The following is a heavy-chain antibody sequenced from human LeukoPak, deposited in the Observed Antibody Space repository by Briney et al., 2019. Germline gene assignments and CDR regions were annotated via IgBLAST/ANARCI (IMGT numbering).Heavy chain of an antibody. V-gene: IGHV4-4*02. CDR3: ARAVGGPEWLLSFDI. Sequence: ASGTLSLTCGVSGGSISSSNWWSWVRQPPGKGLEWIGEIYHSGSTNYNPSLKSRVTISVDKSKNQFSLKLNSVTAADTAVYYCARAVGGPEWLLSFDIWGQGTMVTVSS. CDR2: IYHSGST. J-gene: IGHJ3*02. CDR1: GGSISSSNW. D-gene: IGHD3-3*01.